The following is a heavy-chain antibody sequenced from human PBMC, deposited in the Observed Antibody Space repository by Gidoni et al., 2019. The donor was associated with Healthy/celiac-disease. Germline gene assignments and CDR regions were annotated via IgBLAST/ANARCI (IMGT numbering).Heavy chain of an antibody. D-gene: IGHD2-2*02. V-gene: IGHV1-69*06. CDR1: GGTFSSYA. CDR2: IIPIFGTA. J-gene: IGHJ4*02. Sequence: QVQLVQSGAEVKKTGSSVQVSCKASGGTFSSYAISWVRPAPGKWLEWMGGIIPIFGTANYAQKFQGRATITADKSTSTAYMELSSLRSEYTAVYYCARDIGYCSSTSCYIADYWGQGTLVTVSS. CDR3: ARDIGYCSSTSCYIADY.